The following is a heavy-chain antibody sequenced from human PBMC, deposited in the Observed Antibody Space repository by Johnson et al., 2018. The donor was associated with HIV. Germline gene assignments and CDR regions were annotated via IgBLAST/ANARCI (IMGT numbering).Heavy chain of an antibody. CDR2: IYSGGST. J-gene: IGHJ3*02. CDR3: AKDIAAGYTNGGTLDI. CDR1: GFTVTSTY. D-gene: IGHD6-19*01. Sequence: VQLVESGGGLIQPGGSLRLSCAASGFTVTSTYMSWVRQAPGKGLEWVSVIYSGGSTYYADSVKGRFTISRDNSKNSLYLQMNSLRPEDTGLYYCAKDIAAGYTNGGTLDIWGQGTMVTVSS. V-gene: IGHV3-53*01.